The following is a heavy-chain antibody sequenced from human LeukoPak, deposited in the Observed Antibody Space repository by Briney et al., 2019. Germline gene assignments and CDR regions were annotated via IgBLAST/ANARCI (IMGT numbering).Heavy chain of an antibody. J-gene: IGHJ4*02. V-gene: IGHV3-15*07. CDR3: ITPLPYSAQ. Sequence: GGSLRLSCAASGFTFSNAYMNWVRQAPGKGLEWVGRIKPKTDGETTEYAAPVKGRFSISRDDSKNMLYLQINSLKTEDTAVYYCITPLPYSAQGGQGTLVTVSS. CDR2: IKPKTDGETT. D-gene: IGHD2-21*01. CDR1: GFTFSNAY.